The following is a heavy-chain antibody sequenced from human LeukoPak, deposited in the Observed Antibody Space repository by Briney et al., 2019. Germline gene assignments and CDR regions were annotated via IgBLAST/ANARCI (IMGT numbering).Heavy chain of an antibody. V-gene: IGHV3-73*01. J-gene: IGHJ4*02. CDR2: IRGKTNNYAT. Sequence: GGSLRLSCAASGFTFSGSAMHWVRQASGKGLEWVGRIRGKTNNYATTYAASVKGRFTLSRDDSKNTAYLQMNSLKTEDTAVYYCTSTPWNTNGFDYWGQGALVTVSS. D-gene: IGHD2-8*01. CDR1: GFTFSGSA. CDR3: TSTPWNTNGFDY.